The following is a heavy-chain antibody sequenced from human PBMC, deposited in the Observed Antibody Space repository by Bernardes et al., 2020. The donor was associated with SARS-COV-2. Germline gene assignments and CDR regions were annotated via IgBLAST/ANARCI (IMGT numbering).Heavy chain of an antibody. CDR3: ARRKTARNWYFDL. CDR2: IFPGDSDT. V-gene: IGHV5-51*01. D-gene: IGHD2-21*02. J-gene: IGHJ2*01. Sequence: GEPLKISCKGSGYSFTNYWIGWVRQMPGKGLEWMGIIFPGDSDTRYSPSFQGQVTISADKSISTAYLQWNSLKASDTAMYFCARRKTARNWYFDLWGRGTLVTVSS. CDR1: GYSFTNYW.